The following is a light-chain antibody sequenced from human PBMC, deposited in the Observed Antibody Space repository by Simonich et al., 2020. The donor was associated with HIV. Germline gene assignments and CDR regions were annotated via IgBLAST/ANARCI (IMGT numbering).Light chain of an antibody. CDR1: QNIDSW. CDR3: QQYHHLPLT. CDR2: DAS. J-gene: IGKJ4*01. V-gene: IGKV1-33*01. Sequence: DIQMTQSPSTLSASVGDRVTITCRASQNIDSWLAWYQQKPGKAPKLLIFDASNLETGVPSRFSGSASGTDFTFTISSLQPEDIATYYCQQYHHLPLTFAGGTKVEIK.